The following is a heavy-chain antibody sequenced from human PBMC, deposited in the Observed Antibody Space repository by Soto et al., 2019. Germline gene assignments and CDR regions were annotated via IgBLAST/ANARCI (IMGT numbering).Heavy chain of an antibody. CDR1: GFIFSNYG. V-gene: IGHV3-33*01. Sequence: QVQLVESGGGVVQPGRSLRLSCAASGFIFSNYGMHWVRQAPGKGLEWVAVIWYDGSHESYADSVKGRFTISRDNSKNTLFLQMNSLRAEDTAVYHCARDRYSYDSRAYQGVDWYFDLWGCGTLVTVSS. CDR3: ARDRYSYDSRAYQGVDWYFDL. D-gene: IGHD3-22*01. J-gene: IGHJ2*01. CDR2: IWYDGSHE.